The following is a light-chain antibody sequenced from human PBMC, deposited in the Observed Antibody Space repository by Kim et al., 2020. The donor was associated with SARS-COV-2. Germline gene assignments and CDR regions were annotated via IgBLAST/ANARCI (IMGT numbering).Light chain of an antibody. Sequence: PGKTATLSCRDRRNMRSTYLTWYQQKRGPRPRLLIYGESTRATGNPDRVRGSVSGTDITLTISRLEPEDCAMFYCQQYGDLPGTFGQGTKVDIK. V-gene: IGKV3-20*01. CDR2: GES. J-gene: IGKJ1*01. CDR1: RNMRSTY. CDR3: QQYGDLPGT.